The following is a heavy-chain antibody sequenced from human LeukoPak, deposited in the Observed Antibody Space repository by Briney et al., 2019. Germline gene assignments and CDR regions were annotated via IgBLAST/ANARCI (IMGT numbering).Heavy chain of an antibody. Sequence: KSGGSLRLSCAVSGFTFRNFAMHWGRQAPGKGLEWVAVISYDGSRKDYADSAKGRFTISRDNSKNALYLEMNSLTTEDTAVYYCATAPLYSSSWYFRGYFDDWGQGTLVTVSS. V-gene: IGHV3-30*04. D-gene: IGHD6-13*01. J-gene: IGHJ4*02. CDR1: GFTFRNFA. CDR2: ISYDGSRK. CDR3: ATAPLYSSSWYFRGYFDD.